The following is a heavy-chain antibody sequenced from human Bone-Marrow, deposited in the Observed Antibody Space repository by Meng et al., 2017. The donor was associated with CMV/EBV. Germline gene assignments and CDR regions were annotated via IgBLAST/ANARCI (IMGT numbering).Heavy chain of an antibody. D-gene: IGHD6-6*01. V-gene: IGHV1-2*02. CDR2: INPNSGGT. Sequence: ASVKVSCKASGYIFTDYYMHWVRRAPGQGLEWMGWINPNSGGTIYAQKFQGRVTMTRDTSISTASMELSRLRSDDTAVYYCARVIPYSSSSLPRDAFDIWGQGTMVTVSS. J-gene: IGHJ3*02. CDR1: GYIFTDYY. CDR3: ARVIPYSSSSLPRDAFDI.